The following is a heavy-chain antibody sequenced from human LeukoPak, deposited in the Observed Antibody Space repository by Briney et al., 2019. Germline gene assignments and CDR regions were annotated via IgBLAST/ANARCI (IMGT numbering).Heavy chain of an antibody. Sequence: ASVRVSCKVSGYTLTELSMCWVRQAPGKGLEWMGGFDPEDGETIYAQKFQGRVTMTEDTSTDTAYMELSSLRSEDTAVYYCATQDSSGYYFDYWGQGTLVTVSS. D-gene: IGHD3-22*01. CDR2: FDPEDGET. J-gene: IGHJ4*02. V-gene: IGHV1-24*01. CDR1: GYTLTELS. CDR3: ATQDSSGYYFDY.